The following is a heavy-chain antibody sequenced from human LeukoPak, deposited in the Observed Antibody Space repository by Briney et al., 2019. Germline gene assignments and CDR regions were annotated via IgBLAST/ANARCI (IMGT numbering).Heavy chain of an antibody. CDR2: IYYSGST. D-gene: IGHD4-17*01. Sequence: PSETLSLTCTVSGGSISSGDYYWSWLRQPPGKGLEWIGYIYYSGSTNYNPSLKSRVTISVDTSKNQLSLKLSSVTAADTAVYYCARGATTTSRWLDPWGQGTLVTVSS. V-gene: IGHV4-61*08. CDR1: GGSISSGDYY. J-gene: IGHJ5*02. CDR3: ARGATTTSRWLDP.